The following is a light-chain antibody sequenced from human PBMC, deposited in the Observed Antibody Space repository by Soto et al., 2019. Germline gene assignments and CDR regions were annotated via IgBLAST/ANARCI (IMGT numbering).Light chain of an antibody. Sequence: ETVLTQSQGTLSLSPGERATLSCRASRTVSTGQLTWYQLKPGQAPRLLMYGTFNRATGIPDRFSGSGSGTDFTLTISRLEPEDFAVYYCQQHASLPHTFGQGTKVEIK. CDR2: GTF. V-gene: IGKV3-20*01. CDR1: RTVSTGQ. CDR3: QQHASLPHT. J-gene: IGKJ1*01.